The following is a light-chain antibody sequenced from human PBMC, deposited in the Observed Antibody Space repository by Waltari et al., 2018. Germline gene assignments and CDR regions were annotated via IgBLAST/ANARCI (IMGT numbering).Light chain of an antibody. V-gene: IGLV3-21*04. CDR2: DDN. Sequence: SYVLTQPPSVSVAPGKTARITCGGDNIGGQSVHWYQQRPGQAPVLVIYDDNDRPSGIPEGFSASNSGNTATLTISRVEVGDEADYCCQVWDGSSDHPVFGGGTKLTV. J-gene: IGLJ2*01. CDR1: NIGGQS. CDR3: QVWDGSSDHPV.